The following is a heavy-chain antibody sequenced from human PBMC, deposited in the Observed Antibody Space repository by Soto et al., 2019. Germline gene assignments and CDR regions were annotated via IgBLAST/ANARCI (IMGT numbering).Heavy chain of an antibody. CDR1: GFTFDDDA. CDR2: ISWNGDAT. CDR3: ANLPLYGSGFDC. Sequence: EVQLVESGGGLVQPGGSLRLSCAASGFTFDDDAIHWVRQIPGKGLEWVSGISWNGDATGYADSVQGRFTISRDNAKNSQNLQMDSLKSEDSDMYYCANLPLYGSGFDCWGQGTLVTVSS. J-gene: IGHJ4*02. V-gene: IGHV3-9*01. D-gene: IGHD3-10*01.